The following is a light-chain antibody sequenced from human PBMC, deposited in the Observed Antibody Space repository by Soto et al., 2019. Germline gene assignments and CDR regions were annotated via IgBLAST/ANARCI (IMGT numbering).Light chain of an antibody. Sequence: EVVLTQSPGTLSLSPGERATLSCRASQNIRGNELAWYQQKPGQAPRLLIYRGSSRATGIPDRFSGRGSGTDFTLHTTRQEPEDFAVYYCQDYGTSAPWTFGQGTKVEIK. CDR3: QDYGTSAPWT. V-gene: IGKV3-20*01. J-gene: IGKJ1*01. CDR1: QNIRGNE. CDR2: RGS.